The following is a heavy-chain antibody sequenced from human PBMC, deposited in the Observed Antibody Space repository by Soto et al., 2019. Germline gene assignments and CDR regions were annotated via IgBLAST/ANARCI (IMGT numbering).Heavy chain of an antibody. D-gene: IGHD6-19*01. J-gene: IGHJ3*01. CDR1: GDSISNSRW. Sequence: QVQLQESGPGLVKPSGTLSLTCAVSGDSISNSRWWTWVRQPPGKGLEWIGDIFHSGDTNYNPSLKTRVVISVEKSQNQFSLKVSSVPAADTAVYYCAYSTGWYRHDVWGQGTLVTVSS. V-gene: IGHV4-4*02. CDR3: AYSTGWYRHDV. CDR2: IFHSGDT.